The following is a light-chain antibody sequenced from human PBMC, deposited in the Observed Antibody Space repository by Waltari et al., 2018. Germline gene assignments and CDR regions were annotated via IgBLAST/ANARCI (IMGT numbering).Light chain of an antibody. V-gene: IGKV1-39*01. CDR2: AAS. J-gene: IGKJ1*01. CDR3: QQSYSTWT. CDR1: QTISDY. Sequence: DIQMTQSPPSLSAFVGDRVVITCRASQTISDYLNWYQQKPGKPPKLLIYAASSSQTGVPSRFSGSGSGTDFTLTISGLQPEDIATYYCQQSYSTWTFGQGTKVELK.